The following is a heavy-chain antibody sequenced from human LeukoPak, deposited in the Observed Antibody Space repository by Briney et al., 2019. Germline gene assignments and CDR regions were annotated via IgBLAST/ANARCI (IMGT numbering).Heavy chain of an antibody. CDR3: ARSSGYARY. D-gene: IGHD5-12*01. Sequence: PGGSLRLSCAASGFTFSSYEMNLVRQAPGKGLEWVSYISSSGSTIYYADSVKGRFTISRDNAKNSLYLQMNSLRAEDTAVYYCARSSGYARYWGQGTLVTVSS. J-gene: IGHJ4*02. CDR2: ISSSGSTI. V-gene: IGHV3-48*03. CDR1: GFTFSSYE.